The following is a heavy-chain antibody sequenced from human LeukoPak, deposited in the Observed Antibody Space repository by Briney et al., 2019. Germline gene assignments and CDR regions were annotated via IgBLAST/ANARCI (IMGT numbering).Heavy chain of an antibody. CDR2: ISAYNGNT. CDR3: ARAIAAAGTPIDY. V-gene: IGHV1-18*01. D-gene: IGHD6-13*01. J-gene: IGHJ4*02. CDR1: GYTFTSYC. Sequence: GASVKVSCKTSGYTFTSYCISWVRQAPGQGLECMGWISAYNGNTKYAQKLQGRVTMTTDTSTSTAYMELRSLRADDTAVYYCARAIAAAGTPIDYWGKGTLVTVSS.